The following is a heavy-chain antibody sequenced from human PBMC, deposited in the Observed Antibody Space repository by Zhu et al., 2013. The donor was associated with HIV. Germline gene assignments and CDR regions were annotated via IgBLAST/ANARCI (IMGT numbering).Heavy chain of an antibody. V-gene: IGHV1-69*12. J-gene: IGHJ6*02. CDR1: GGTFSSYA. Sequence: QVQLVQSGAEVKKPGSSVKVSCKASGGTFSSYAISWVRQAPGQGLEWMGGIIPIFGTANYAQKFQGRVTITADESTSTAYMELSSLRSEDTAVYYCARRQHSSIAARPDIFSYYYGMDVWGQGTTVTVSS. D-gene: IGHD6-6*01. CDR2: IIPIFGTA. CDR3: ARRQHSSIAARPDIFSYYYGMDV.